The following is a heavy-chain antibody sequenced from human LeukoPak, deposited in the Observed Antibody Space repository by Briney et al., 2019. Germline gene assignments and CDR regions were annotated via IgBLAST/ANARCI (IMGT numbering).Heavy chain of an antibody. CDR2: ISSSGSTI. V-gene: IGHV3-48*03. D-gene: IGHD3-22*01. CDR3: ARDYSSGYYLGGYYYYMDV. Sequence: PGGSLRLSCAASGFTFSSYEMNWVRQAPGKGLEWVSYISSSGSTIYYADSVKGRFTISRDNAKNSLYLQMNSLRAEDTAVYYCARDYSSGYYLGGYYYYMDVWGKGTTVTISS. CDR1: GFTFSSYE. J-gene: IGHJ6*03.